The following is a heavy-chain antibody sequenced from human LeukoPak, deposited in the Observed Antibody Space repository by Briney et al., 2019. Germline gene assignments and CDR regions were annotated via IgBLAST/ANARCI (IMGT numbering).Heavy chain of an antibody. J-gene: IGHJ6*03. CDR3: AKGFSFGDPSYMDG. D-gene: IGHD3-10*01. CDR1: GFTFDDYA. CDR2: ISWNSGRI. V-gene: IGHV3-9*01. Sequence: PGGSLRLSCPASGFTFDDYAMHWVRQAPGNGLEWVSGISWNSGRIGYADSVKGRFTISRDNAKHSLYLQMNSLRAEDTDLNYCAKGFSFGDPSYMDGWGKGTTVTISS.